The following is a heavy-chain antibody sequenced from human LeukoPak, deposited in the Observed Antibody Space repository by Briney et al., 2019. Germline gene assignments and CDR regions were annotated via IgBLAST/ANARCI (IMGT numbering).Heavy chain of an antibody. D-gene: IGHD1-14*01. J-gene: IGHJ4*02. CDR2: TDYRSKWNT. Sequence: SQTLSLTCAISGDSVSSNSATWDWIRQSPSSGLEWLGRTDYRSKWNTEYAGSVKSRITITTDTSKNTLSLQLNSVTPEDTAVYYCARVVPYMGDFDYWGQGNLVTVSS. CDR1: GDSVSSNSAT. V-gene: IGHV6-1*01. CDR3: ARVVPYMGDFDY.